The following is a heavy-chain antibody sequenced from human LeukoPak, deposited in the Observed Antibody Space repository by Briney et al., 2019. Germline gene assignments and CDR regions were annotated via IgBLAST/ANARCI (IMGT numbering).Heavy chain of an antibody. Sequence: GGSLRLSCAASGFTFSDYYMSWIRQAPGKGLEWISYISSGGSTIYYADSLKGQFIISRDNTKNSLYLQMNSLRAEDTAVYFCAAWRGYTYGYVDYWGQGTLVTVSS. J-gene: IGHJ4*02. V-gene: IGHV3-11*01. CDR1: GFTFSDYY. D-gene: IGHD5-18*01. CDR3: AAWRGYTYGYVDY. CDR2: ISSGGSTI.